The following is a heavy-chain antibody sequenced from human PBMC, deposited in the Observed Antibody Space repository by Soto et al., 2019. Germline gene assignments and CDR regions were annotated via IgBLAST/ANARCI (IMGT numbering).Heavy chain of an antibody. CDR1: GGTFSSYA. V-gene: IGHV1-69*06. D-gene: IGHD3-22*01. J-gene: IGHJ5*02. CDR2: IIPIFGTA. CDR3: ARRLPVYYDHSPGAWFDP. Sequence: QVQLVQSGAEVKKPGSSVKGSCKASGGTFSSYAISWVRQAPGQGLEWMGGIIPIFGTANYAQKFQGRVTITAEKSTSSTYMELSSLRSEDTAVDYCARRLPVYYDHSPGAWFDPWGQGTLVTVSS.